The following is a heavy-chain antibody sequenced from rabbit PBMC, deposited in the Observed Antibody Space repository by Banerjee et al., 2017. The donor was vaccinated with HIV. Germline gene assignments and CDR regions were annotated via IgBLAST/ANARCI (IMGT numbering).Heavy chain of an antibody. Sequence: QSLEESGGDLVKPGASLTLTCTASGFSFSSSYWICWVRQAPGKGLEWIACIYAGSSGSTYYASWAKGRFTISKTSSTTVTLQMTSLTAADTATYFCARGGGAGYGYNLWGQGTLVTVS. J-gene: IGHJ4*01. CDR1: GFSFSSSYW. CDR3: ARGGGAGYGYNL. D-gene: IGHD6-1*01. V-gene: IGHV1S40*01. CDR2: IYAGSSGST.